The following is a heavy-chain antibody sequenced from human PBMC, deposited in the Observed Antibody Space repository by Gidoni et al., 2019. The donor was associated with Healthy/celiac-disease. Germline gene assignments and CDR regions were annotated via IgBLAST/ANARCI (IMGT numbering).Heavy chain of an antibody. V-gene: IGHV4-34*01. CDR1: GGSFSGYY. Sequence: QVQLQQWGAGLLKLSETLSLTCAVYGGSFSGYYWSCIRQPPGKGLEWIGEINHSGSTNYNPSLKSRVTISVDTSKNQFSLKLSSVTAADTAVYYCARALGDIVATADFDYWGQGTLVTVSS. CDR3: ARALGDIVATADFDY. CDR2: INHSGST. J-gene: IGHJ4*02. D-gene: IGHD5-12*01.